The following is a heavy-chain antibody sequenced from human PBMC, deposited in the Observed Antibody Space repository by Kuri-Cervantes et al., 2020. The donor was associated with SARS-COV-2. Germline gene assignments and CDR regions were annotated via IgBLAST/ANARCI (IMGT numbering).Heavy chain of an antibody. CDR1: GFTFDDYG. Sequence: GESLKISCAASGFTFDDYGMSWVRQAPGKGLEWVSAISGSGGSTYYADSVKGRFTISRDNSKNTLYLQMNSLRAEDTAVYYCAKGEKGNPSRRGNYFDYWGQGTLVTVSS. CDR2: ISGSGGST. CDR3: AKGEKGNPSRRGNYFDY. V-gene: IGHV3-23*01. D-gene: IGHD3-16*01. J-gene: IGHJ4*02.